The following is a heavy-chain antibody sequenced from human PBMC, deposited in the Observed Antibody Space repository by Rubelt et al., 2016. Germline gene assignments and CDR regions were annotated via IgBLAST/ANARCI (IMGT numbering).Heavy chain of an antibody. D-gene: IGHD4-17*01. CDR2: INHSGST. J-gene: IGHJ4*02. V-gene: IGHV4-34*01. Sequence: QVQLQQWGAGLLKPSETLSLTCAVYGGSFSGYYWSWIRQPPGKGLEWIGEINHSGSTNYNPSLKSRVTISVDTSKNQFSLKLSSVTAADTAVYYCASSEEPYGDYPYYFDYWGQGTLVTVSS. CDR1: GGSFSGYY. CDR3: ASSEEPYGDYPYYFDY.